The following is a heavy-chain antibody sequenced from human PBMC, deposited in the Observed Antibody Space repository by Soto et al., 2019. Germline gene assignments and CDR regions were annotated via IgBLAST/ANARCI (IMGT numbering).Heavy chain of an antibody. CDR1: GFTFSGYW. J-gene: IGHJ4*02. CDR3: ANYGDYGLFDY. D-gene: IGHD4-17*01. Sequence: GGSLRLSCAASGFTFSGYWMTWVRQAPGKGLEWVSNISNSRSTINYVDSVKGRFTISRDNAKNSLYLQMNTLRAEDTAVYYCANYGDYGLFDYWGQGTLVTVSS. V-gene: IGHV3-48*04. CDR2: ISNSRSTI.